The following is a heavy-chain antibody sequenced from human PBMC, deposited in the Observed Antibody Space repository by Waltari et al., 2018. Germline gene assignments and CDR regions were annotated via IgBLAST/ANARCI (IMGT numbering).Heavy chain of an antibody. CDR1: GFTFSSYW. J-gene: IGHJ4*02. V-gene: IGHV3-7*04. CDR3: ARDSLYYDSSGYYYDY. CDR2: IKQDGSEK. Sequence: EVQLVESGGGLVQPGGSLRLSCAASGFTFSSYWMSWVRQAPGKGLEWVANIKQDGSEKYYVDSVKGRFTISRDNAKNSLYLQMNSLRAEDTAVYYCARDSLYYDSSGYYYDYWGREPWSPSPQ. D-gene: IGHD3-22*01.